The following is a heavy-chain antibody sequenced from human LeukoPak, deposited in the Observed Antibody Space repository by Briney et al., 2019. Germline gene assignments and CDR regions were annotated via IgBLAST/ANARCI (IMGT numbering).Heavy chain of an antibody. V-gene: IGHV1-2*02. CDR3: ARDGELGGYCSSTSCHESDY. D-gene: IGHD2-2*01. J-gene: IGHJ4*02. CDR1: GYTFTVYY. CDR2: INPNSGGT. Sequence: ASVTVSFTAAGYTFTVYYMYWVRQAPAQGLEWMGWINPNSGGTNYAQTFEGRLIMTCDTYISKAYIDPSKLRSDAEAVYYCARDGELGGYCSSTSCHESDYWGQGTLVTVSS.